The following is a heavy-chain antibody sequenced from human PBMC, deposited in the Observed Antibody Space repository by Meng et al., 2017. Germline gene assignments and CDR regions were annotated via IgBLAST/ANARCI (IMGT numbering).Heavy chain of an antibody. Sequence: GGSLRLSCAASGFTFSSYGMHWVRQAPGKGLEWVAVIWYDGSNKYYADSVKGRFTISRDNSKNTLYLQINSLRAEDTAVYYCAREEPGFCSGGSFYPRDEPGWVYWGQGTLVTVSS. V-gene: IGHV3-33*08. CDR1: GFTFSSYG. D-gene: IGHD2-15*01. J-gene: IGHJ4*02. CDR3: AREEPGFCSGGSFYPRDEPGWVY. CDR2: IWYDGSNK.